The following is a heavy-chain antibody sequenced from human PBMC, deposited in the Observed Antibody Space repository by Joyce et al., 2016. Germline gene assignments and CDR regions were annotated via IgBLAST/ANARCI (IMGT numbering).Heavy chain of an antibody. D-gene: IGHD4-17*01. J-gene: IGHJ4*02. V-gene: IGHV3-30-3*01. Sequence: QVQLVESGGGVVQPGRSLRLPCAASGFTFSSYAMHWVRQAPGKGLEWVAVISSDGTKYDAGSVKGRFTISRDISKNTLYLQMSSLRPEDTAVYYCARAGYGDYVPTYWGQGTLVTVSS. CDR1: GFTFSSYA. CDR3: ARAGYGDYVPTY. CDR2: ISSDGTK.